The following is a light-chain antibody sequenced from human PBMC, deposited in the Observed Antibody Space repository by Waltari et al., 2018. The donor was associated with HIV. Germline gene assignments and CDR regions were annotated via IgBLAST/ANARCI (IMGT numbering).Light chain of an antibody. J-gene: IGLJ2*01. CDR3: CSYAGSGTLV. Sequence: QSALTQPASVSGSPGQSITISCTVTSSDVGSYNLVSWYQQHPGKAPKLMIYEVSKRPSGVSNRFSGSKSGNTASLTISGLQAEDEADYYCCSYAGSGTLVFGGGTKLTVL. CDR1: SSDVGSYNL. CDR2: EVS. V-gene: IGLV2-23*02.